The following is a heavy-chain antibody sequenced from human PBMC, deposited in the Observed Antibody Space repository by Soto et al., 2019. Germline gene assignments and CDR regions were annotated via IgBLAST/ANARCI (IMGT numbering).Heavy chain of an antibody. V-gene: IGHV4-59*08. Sequence: QVQLQESGPGLVKPSETLSLTCTVSGGSISSYYWSWIRQPPGKGLEWIGYIYYSGSTNYNPSLKSRVTISVDTSQNQFSLKLSSVTAADTAVYHCASGNGGYYLDYWGQGTLVTVSS. D-gene: IGHD5-12*01. CDR1: GGSISSYY. CDR3: ASGNGGYYLDY. J-gene: IGHJ4*02. CDR2: IYYSGST.